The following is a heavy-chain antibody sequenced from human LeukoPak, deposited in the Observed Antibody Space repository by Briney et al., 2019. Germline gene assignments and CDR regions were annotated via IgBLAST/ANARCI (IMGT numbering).Heavy chain of an antibody. CDR2: INHSGST. V-gene: IGHV4-34*01. Sequence: SETLSLICAVYGGSFSGYYWSWIRQPPGKGLEWIGEINHSGSTNYNPSLKSRVTISLDTSKNQFSLNLRSVTAADTAVYYCTSQPINYDSWFDPWGQGTLVTVSS. D-gene: IGHD3-3*01. CDR3: TSQPINYDSWFDP. J-gene: IGHJ5*02. CDR1: GGSFSGYY.